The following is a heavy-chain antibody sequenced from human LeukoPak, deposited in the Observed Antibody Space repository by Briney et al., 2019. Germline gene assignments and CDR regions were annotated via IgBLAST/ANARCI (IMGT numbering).Heavy chain of an antibody. J-gene: IGHJ3*02. V-gene: IGHV1-2*02. CDR2: INPNSGGI. CDR3: ARRGSPSGFDI. D-gene: IGHD1-26*01. Sequence: GASVKVSSTPSGYSFTSYFIHWVRQAPGQGLGWMGWINPNSGGINYAQRFQGRVTMTRDTSISTAYMDLSRLRSGDTAVYYCARRGSPSGFDIWGQGTMVTVSS. CDR1: GYSFTSYF.